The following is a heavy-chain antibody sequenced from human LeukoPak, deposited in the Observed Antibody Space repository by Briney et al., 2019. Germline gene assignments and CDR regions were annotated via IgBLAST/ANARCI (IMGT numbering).Heavy chain of an antibody. CDR2: IWYDGSNK. CDR3: ARGGRNDAFDI. V-gene: IGHV3-33*08. D-gene: IGHD1-14*01. CDR1: GFTFSSYG. J-gene: IGHJ3*02. Sequence: GGSLRLSCAVSGFTFSSYGMHWVRQAPGKGLEWVAAIWYDGSNKYYADSVKGRFTISRDNSKNTLYLQMNSLRAEDTAVYYCARGGRNDAFDIWGQGTMVTVSS.